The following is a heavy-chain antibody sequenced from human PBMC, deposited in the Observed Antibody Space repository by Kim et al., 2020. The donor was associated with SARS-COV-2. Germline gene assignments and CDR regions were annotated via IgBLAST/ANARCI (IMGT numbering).Heavy chain of an antibody. Sequence: ASVKVSCKASGYTFTSYGISWVRQAPGQGLEWMGWINTYNDNTNYAQKLQGRVTMTTDTSTSTAYMELRSLRSDDTAVFYCARWITLVRGVIMSYGMDVWGQGTTVTVSS. CDR2: INTYNDNT. V-gene: IGHV1-18*01. CDR1: GYTFTSYG. CDR3: ARWITLVRGVIMSYGMDV. J-gene: IGHJ6*02. D-gene: IGHD3-10*01.